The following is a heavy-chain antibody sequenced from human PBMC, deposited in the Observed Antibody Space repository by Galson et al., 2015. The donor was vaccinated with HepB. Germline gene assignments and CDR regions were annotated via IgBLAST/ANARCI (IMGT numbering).Heavy chain of an antibody. J-gene: IGHJ6*02. CDR2: IYTSGST. Sequence: TLSLTCTVSGGSISSGSYYWSWIRQPAGKGLEWIGRIYTSGSTNYNPSLKSRVTISVDTSKNQFSLKLSSVTAADTAVYYCAREDIVVVPAPGADYYYGMDVWGQGTTVTVSS. CDR3: AREDIVVVPAPGADYYYGMDV. D-gene: IGHD2-2*01. V-gene: IGHV4-61*02. CDR1: GGSISSGSYY.